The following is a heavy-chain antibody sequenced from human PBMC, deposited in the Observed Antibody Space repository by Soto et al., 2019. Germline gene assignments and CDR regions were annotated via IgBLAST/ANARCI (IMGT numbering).Heavy chain of an antibody. CDR1: GFTFSSYW. CDR3: ARDRSRGNMIVGVIDATFDY. V-gene: IGHV3-7*01. J-gene: IGHJ4*02. CDR2: IKQDGSEK. D-gene: IGHD3-22*01. Sequence: GSLRLSCAASGFTFSSYWMSWVRQAPGKGLEWVANIKQDGSEKYYVDSVKGRFTISRDNAKNSLYLQMDSLRAEDTAVYYCARDRSRGNMIVGVIDATFDYWGQGKVVNIS.